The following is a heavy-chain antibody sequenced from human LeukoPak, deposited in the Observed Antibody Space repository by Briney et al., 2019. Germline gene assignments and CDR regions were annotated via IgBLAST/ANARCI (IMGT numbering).Heavy chain of an antibody. CDR1: GGSFSGYY. CDR3: ARGLYPGY. CDR2: INHSGST. D-gene: IGHD2/OR15-2a*01. Sequence: PSETLSLTCAVYGGSFSGYYWSWIRQPPGKGLEWIGEINHSGSTNYNPSLKSRVTISVDTSKNQFSLKLSSVTAADTAVYYCARGLYPGYWGQGTLVTVSS. V-gene: IGHV4-34*01. J-gene: IGHJ4*02.